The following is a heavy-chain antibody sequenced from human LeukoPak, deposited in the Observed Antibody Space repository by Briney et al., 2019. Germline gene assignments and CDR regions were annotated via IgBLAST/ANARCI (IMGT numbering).Heavy chain of an antibody. CDR1: GFAFGNYG. CDR3: AKSPVTNAPYYYYMDV. J-gene: IGHJ6*03. V-gene: IGHV3-33*06. D-gene: IGHD4-11*01. CDR2: IWYDGANQ. Sequence: GGSLRLSCAASGFAFGNYGMQWVRQAPGKGLEWVALIWYDGANQYYGDSVKGLFTISRDNSKNKLYLQMNSLRADDTAVYYCAKSPVTNAPYYYYMDVWGNGTTVTVSS.